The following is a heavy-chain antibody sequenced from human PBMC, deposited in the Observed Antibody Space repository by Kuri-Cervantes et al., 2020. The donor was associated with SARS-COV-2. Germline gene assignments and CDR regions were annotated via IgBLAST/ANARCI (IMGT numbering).Heavy chain of an antibody. CDR3: ARSIAAAGPIDY. CDR2: IYYSGST. Sequence: ESLKISCTVSGGSISSGDYYWSWIRQPPGKGLEWIGYIYYSGSTNYNPSLKSRVTISVDTSKNQFSLKLSSVTAADTAVYYCARSIAAAGPIDYWGQGTLVTVSS. J-gene: IGHJ4*02. CDR1: GGSISSGDYY. V-gene: IGHV4-61*08. D-gene: IGHD6-13*01.